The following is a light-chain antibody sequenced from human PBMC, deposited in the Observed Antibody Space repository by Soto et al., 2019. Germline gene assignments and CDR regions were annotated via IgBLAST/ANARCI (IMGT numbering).Light chain of an antibody. CDR2: GAS. CDR3: QQYSSWPPIT. V-gene: IGKV3-20*01. CDR1: QSVSNNY. J-gene: IGKJ5*01. Sequence: IGLPPPPGLLSLSQGAPAPLSCRGGQSVSNNYLAWYQHKPGQAPRLLIFGASGRATGIPDRFSGSGSGTDFTLTISSLEPEDFAVYYCQQYSSWPPITFGRGTRLEI.